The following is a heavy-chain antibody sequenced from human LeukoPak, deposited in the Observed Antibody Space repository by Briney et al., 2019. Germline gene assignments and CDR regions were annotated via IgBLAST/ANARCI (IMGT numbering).Heavy chain of an antibody. Sequence: GGSLRLSCAASGFTFSSYAMSWVRRAPGKGLEWVSAISGSGGSTYYADPVKGRFTISRDNSKNTLYLQMNSLRAEDTAVYYCAKDHAPYSGSYYRFYPFDYWGQGTLVTVSS. V-gene: IGHV3-23*01. D-gene: IGHD1-26*01. CDR1: GFTFSSYA. CDR2: ISGSGGST. J-gene: IGHJ4*02. CDR3: AKDHAPYSGSYYRFYPFDY.